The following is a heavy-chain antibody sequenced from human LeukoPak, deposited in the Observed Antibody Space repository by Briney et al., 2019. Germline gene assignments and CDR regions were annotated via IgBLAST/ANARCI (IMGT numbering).Heavy chain of an antibody. CDR2: IYYSGST. V-gene: IGHV4-30-4*02. D-gene: IGHD3-9*01. Sequence: SETLSLTCTVSGGSISSGDYYWSWIRQPPGKGLEWIGYIYYSGSTYYNPSLKSRVTISVDTSKNQFSLKLSSVTAADTAVYYCARAGVYYDILTGYLRPYYFDYWGQGTLVTVSS. CDR1: GGSISSGDYY. J-gene: IGHJ4*02. CDR3: ARAGVYYDILTGYLRPYYFDY.